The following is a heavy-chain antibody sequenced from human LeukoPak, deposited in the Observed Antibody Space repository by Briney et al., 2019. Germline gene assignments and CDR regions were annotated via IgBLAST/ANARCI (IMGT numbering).Heavy chain of an antibody. CDR3: ATSGYRLIEFEY. J-gene: IGHJ4*02. CDR2: IYYSGST. D-gene: IGHD5-12*01. Sequence: SETLSLTCTVSGGSISSSSYYWGWIRQPPGKGLEWIGSIYYSGSTYYNPSLKSRVTISVDTSKNQFSLKLSSVTAADTAVYYCATSGYRLIEFEYWGQGTLVTVSS. CDR1: GGSISSSSYY. V-gene: IGHV4-39*07.